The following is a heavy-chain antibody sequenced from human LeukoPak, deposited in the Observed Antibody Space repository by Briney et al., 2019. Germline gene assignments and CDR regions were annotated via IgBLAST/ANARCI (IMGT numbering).Heavy chain of an antibody. CDR2: ISGYSGKT. CDR3: AREPRADAGGYYYYDMDV. Sequence: ASVKVSCKASGYTFINYGLSWMRQAPGQGLEWMGWISGYSGKTKYAQRLQGRVTMTTDTSTSTAYMELRSLRSDDTAVYYCAREPRADAGGYYYYDMDVWGKGTTVTISS. D-gene: IGHD3-10*01. V-gene: IGHV1-18*01. J-gene: IGHJ6*03. CDR1: GYTFINYG.